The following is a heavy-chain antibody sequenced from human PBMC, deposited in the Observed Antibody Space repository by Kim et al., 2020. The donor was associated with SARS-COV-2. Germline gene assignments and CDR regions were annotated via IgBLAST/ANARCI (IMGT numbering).Heavy chain of an antibody. CDR2: IIPIFGTA. Sequence: SVKVSCKASGGTFSSYAISWVRQAPGQGLEWMGGIIPIFGTANYAQKFQGRVTITADESTSTAYMELSSLRSEDTAVYYCARVANYYYGMDVWGQGTTVTVSS. CDR1: GGTFSSYA. V-gene: IGHV1-69*13. J-gene: IGHJ6*02. CDR3: ARVANYYYGMDV.